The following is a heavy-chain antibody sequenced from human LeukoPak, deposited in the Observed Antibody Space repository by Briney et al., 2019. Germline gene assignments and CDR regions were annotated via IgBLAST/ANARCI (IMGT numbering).Heavy chain of an antibody. CDR3: ARARSDTIRWSDWLLPYYFNY. J-gene: IGHJ4*02. CDR2: INYNTNV. CDR1: GDSITSDY. D-gene: IGHD3-9*01. Sequence: SETLSFTCVVSGDSITSDYWSWIRQPPGKGLEWIGYINYNTNVTYNPSLKSRVTISVDTSKNQVSLRLTSVTAADTAVYYCARARSDTIRWSDWLLPYYFNYWGQGTLVTVSS. V-gene: IGHV4-59*12.